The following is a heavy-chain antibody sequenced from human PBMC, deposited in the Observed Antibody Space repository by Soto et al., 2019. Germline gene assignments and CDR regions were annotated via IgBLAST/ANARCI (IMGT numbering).Heavy chain of an antibody. V-gene: IGHV1-18*01. J-gene: IGHJ6*02. D-gene: IGHD3-10*01. CDR1: GYTFTSYG. CDR3: ARDMVLGVIIKDYYYYYGMAV. Sequence: ASVKVSCKASGYTFTSYGISWVRQAPGQGLEWMGWISAYNGNTNYAQKLQGRVTMTTDTSTSTAYMELRSLRSDDTAVYYCARDMVLGVIIKDYYYYYGMAVWGQGTTVTVSS. CDR2: ISAYNGNT.